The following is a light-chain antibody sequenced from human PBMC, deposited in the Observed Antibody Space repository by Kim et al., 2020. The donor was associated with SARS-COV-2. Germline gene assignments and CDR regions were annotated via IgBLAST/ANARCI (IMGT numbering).Light chain of an antibody. CDR3: QQLNDYPIT. J-gene: IGKJ5*01. CDR1: QGISSY. Sequence: ASVGDRVTITCRASQGISSYLAWYQQKSGKAPKLLIYAASTLQSGVPSTFSGSGSGTDFTLTISSLQPEDFATYYCQQLNDYPITFGQGTRLEIK. CDR2: AAS. V-gene: IGKV1-9*01.